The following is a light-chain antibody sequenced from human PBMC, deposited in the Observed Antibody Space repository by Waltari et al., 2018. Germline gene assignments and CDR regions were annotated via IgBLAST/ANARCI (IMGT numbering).Light chain of an antibody. CDR2: VNN. CDR1: SSNIGAGYD. J-gene: IGLJ2*01. CDR3: QSYDSSLSASV. V-gene: IGLV1-40*01. Sequence: SVLTQPPSVSGAPGQRVTIPCAGTSSNIGAGYDVHWYQHLPGTAPTLLIYVNNNRPSGVPDRFSGSKSGTSASLAITGLQAEDEADYYCQSYDSSLSASVFGGGTKVTVL.